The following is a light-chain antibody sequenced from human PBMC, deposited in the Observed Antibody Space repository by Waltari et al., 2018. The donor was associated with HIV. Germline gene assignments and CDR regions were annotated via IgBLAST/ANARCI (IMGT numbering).Light chain of an antibody. V-gene: IGKV1-NL1*01. CDR3: HQYFSDPLN. CDR1: QDIGNS. J-gene: IGKJ4*01. Sequence: DIQMTQSPSSLSASVGARVSITCRASQDIGNSLSWYQQKPGRAPKVLVYGAVSNHRGTPSRFVGSGSGTEYSLTINSLQPEDFATYYCHQYFSDPLNFGGGTKVEI. CDR2: GAV.